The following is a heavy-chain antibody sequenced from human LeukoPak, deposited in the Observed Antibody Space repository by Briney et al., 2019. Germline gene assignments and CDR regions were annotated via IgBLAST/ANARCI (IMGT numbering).Heavy chain of an antibody. CDR3: AKDGYNWILLED. D-gene: IGHD5-12*01. Sequence: PGGSLRLSCAASGFVFHNYAMTWVRQAPGKGLEWVSFITGTGNNAYYADSVRGRFTISRDNSKNTLFLQMDSLGADDTAIYYCAKDGYNWILLEDWGRGTLVTVSS. J-gene: IGHJ4*02. V-gene: IGHV3-23*01. CDR1: GFVFHNYA. CDR2: ITGTGNNA.